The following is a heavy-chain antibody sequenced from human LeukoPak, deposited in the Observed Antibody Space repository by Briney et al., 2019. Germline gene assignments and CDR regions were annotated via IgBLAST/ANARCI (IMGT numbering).Heavy chain of an antibody. Sequence: GGSLRLSFAASGFTFSSYSMNWVRQAPGKGLEWVSSISSSSSYIYYADSVKGRFTISRDNAKNSLFLQMNSLRPEDTALYYCAKGGIIPAAVFDFWGQGTLVAVS. V-gene: IGHV3-21*04. D-gene: IGHD6-13*01. CDR1: GFTFSSYS. J-gene: IGHJ4*02. CDR2: ISSSSSYI. CDR3: AKGGIIPAAVFDF.